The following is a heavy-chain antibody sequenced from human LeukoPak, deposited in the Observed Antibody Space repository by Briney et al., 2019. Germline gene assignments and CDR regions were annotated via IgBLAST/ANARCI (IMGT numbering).Heavy chain of an antibody. J-gene: IGHJ4*02. CDR2: IYHSGRT. Sequence: SETLSLTCTVSGGSISGYYWSWFRQPPGKGLEWIGYIYHSGRTSYNPSLKSRVTISVDTSKNQFSMRLSSVTAADTAVYYCARFRGSGYSFDYWGQGTLVTVSS. CDR3: ARFRGSGYSFDY. V-gene: IGHV4-59*08. D-gene: IGHD3-22*01. CDR1: GGSISGYY.